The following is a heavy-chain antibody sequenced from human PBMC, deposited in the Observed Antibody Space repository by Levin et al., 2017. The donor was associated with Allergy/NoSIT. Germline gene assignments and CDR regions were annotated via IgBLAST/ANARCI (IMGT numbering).Heavy chain of an antibody. J-gene: IGHJ4*02. CDR3: ARDRTAYSGDWYPSALDI. CDR1: GFTFSSYA. CDR2: IWYDGRNK. Sequence: GESLKISCAASGFTFSSYAMHWVRQAPGKGLEWVAVIWYDGRNKYYVDSVKGRFTVSRDNSKNTLYLQMYSLRAEDTAVYYCARDRTAYSGDWYPSALDIWGQGTLVTVSS. V-gene: IGHV3-33*01. D-gene: IGHD2-21*02.